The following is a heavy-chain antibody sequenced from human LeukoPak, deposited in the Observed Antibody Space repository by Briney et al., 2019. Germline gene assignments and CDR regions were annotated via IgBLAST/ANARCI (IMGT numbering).Heavy chain of an antibody. D-gene: IGHD3-16*01. CDR3: AKDSLADIDY. J-gene: IGHJ4*02. Sequence: GGSLRLSCAASGFIFSTYGMYWVRQAPGKGLEWVAFIRHDGSIKNYADSVKGRSTISRDNSKNTLYLQMNSLRAEDTAVHYCAKDSLADIDYWGQGTLVTVSS. CDR2: IRHDGSIK. CDR1: GFIFSTYG. V-gene: IGHV3-30*02.